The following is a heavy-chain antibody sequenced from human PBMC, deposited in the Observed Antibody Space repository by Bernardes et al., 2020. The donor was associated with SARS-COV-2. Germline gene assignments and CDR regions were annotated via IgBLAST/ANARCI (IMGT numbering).Heavy chain of an antibody. V-gene: IGHV1-18*04. J-gene: IGHJ4*02. Sequence: ASVKVSCKASGYTFTSYSISWVRQAPGQGLEWMGWISTYHGNTTYAQKLQGRVTVTTDTSTSTAYMELRSLRSDDTAVYYCARGRLGGDYWGQGTLVTVSS. CDR1: GYTFTSYS. D-gene: IGHD2-15*01. CDR3: ARGRLGGDY. CDR2: ISTYHGNT.